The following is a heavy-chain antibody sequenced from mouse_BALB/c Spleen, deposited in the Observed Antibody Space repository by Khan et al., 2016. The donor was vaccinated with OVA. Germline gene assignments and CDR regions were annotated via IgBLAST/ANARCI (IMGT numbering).Heavy chain of an antibody. CDR1: GYSITSGYG. CDR3: ARTARIKY. J-gene: IGHJ2*01. V-gene: IGHV3-2*02. D-gene: IGHD1-2*01. Sequence: EVQLQESGPGLVKPSQSLSLTCTVTGYSITSGYGWNWIRQFPGNKLEWMGYISYSGSTNYNPSLKSRIPFTRDTSKNQFFLQLNSVTTEDTATYYCARTARIKYWGQGTTLTVSS. CDR2: ISYSGST.